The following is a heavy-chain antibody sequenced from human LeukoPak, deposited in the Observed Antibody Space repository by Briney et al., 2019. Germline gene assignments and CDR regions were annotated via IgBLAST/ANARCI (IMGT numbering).Heavy chain of an antibody. CDR3: AKPASMGATSSAFEF. D-gene: IGHD3-16*01. Sequence: GGSLTLSCAASGFNFSSYGMHWGRQAPGKGLEWVTFIRFDGTNKYYADSVKGRFTISRDNSKNILYLQMNSLRGDDTAVYYCAKPASMGATSSAFEFWGQGTMVSVSS. CDR1: GFNFSSYG. J-gene: IGHJ3*01. V-gene: IGHV3-30*02. CDR2: IRFDGTNK.